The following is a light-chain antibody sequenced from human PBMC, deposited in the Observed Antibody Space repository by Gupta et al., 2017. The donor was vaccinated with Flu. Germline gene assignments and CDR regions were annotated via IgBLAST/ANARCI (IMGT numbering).Light chain of an antibody. CDR1: QNIADW. J-gene: IGKJ4*01. V-gene: IGKV1-5*03. Sequence: DIQMTQSPSTLSASVGDRVTITCRTSQNIADWLAWYQQKPGKAPKLLIYKASTLQTGVPPRFSGSGYGKELTLTISSRQQDDFAAYYCQQYYSYSKLTFGGGTAVEIK. CDR2: KAS. CDR3: QQYYSYSKLT.